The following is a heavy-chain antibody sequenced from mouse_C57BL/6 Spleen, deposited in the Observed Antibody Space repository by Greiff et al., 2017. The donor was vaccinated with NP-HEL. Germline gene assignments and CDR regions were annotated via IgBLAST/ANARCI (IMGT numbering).Heavy chain of an antibody. V-gene: IGHV2-9*01. Sequence: QVQLKESGPGLVAPSQCLSITCTVSGFSFTSYGVDWVRQPPGKGLEWLGVIWGGGSTNYYSALMSRLSISKDNSKSQVYVKMNSLQTDDTAMYYCAKQNWDGAMDYWGQGTSVTVSS. D-gene: IGHD4-1*01. CDR1: GFSFTSYG. CDR2: IWGGGST. CDR3: AKQNWDGAMDY. J-gene: IGHJ4*01.